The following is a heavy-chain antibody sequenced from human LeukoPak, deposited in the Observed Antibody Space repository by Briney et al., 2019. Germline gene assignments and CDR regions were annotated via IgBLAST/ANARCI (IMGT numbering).Heavy chain of an antibody. J-gene: IGHJ4*02. D-gene: IGHD6-19*01. CDR3: ARDPDSSGWYYFDY. V-gene: IGHV3-21*06. CDR1: GFTFSGHS. CDR2: ISSSSSSI. Sequence: GGPLRLSCAGSGFTFSGHSMNWVRQAPGKGLEWVSFISSSSSSIYYADAVKGRFTISRDNANNSLYLQMNSLRAEDTAVYYCARDPDSSGWYYFDYWGQGSLVTVSS.